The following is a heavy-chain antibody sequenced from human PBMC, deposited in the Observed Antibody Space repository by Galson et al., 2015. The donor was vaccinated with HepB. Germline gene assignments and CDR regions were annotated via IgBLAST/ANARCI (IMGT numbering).Heavy chain of an antibody. D-gene: IGHD3-3*01. CDR3: AGGFWSGYSNWFHP. V-gene: IGHV3-11*01. CDR2: ISDSGGTI. J-gene: IGHJ5*02. Sequence: SLRLSCAASGFTFSDYFMSWLRQAPGKGLEWISYISDSGGTIYYADSVKGRFTISRDNAKNSVYLQMNILRAEDTAVYYCAGGFWSGYSNWFHPWGQGTLVTVSS. CDR1: GFTFSDYF.